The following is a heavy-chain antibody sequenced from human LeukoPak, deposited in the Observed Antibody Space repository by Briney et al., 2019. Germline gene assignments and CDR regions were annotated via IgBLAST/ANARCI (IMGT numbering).Heavy chain of an antibody. D-gene: IGHD6-19*01. Sequence: GGSLRLSCAASGFTFSNSAMSWVRQAPGKGLEWVSTLSGSGITTYYADSEKGRFTISRDNSKNTLYLQMNSLRAEDTAVSYCAKGIYSSGWSYFDYWGHGTLVTVSS. J-gene: IGHJ4*01. V-gene: IGHV3-23*01. CDR2: LSGSGITT. CDR1: GFTFSNSA. CDR3: AKGIYSSGWSYFDY.